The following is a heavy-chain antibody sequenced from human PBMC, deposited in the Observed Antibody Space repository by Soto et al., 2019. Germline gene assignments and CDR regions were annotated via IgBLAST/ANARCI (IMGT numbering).Heavy chain of an antibody. CDR3: ARRTRFPRGDAFDI. CDR1: GGSISSSSYY. Sequence: PSETLSLTCTVSGGSISSSSYYWGWIRQPPGKGLEWIGYVYYTGSTNYNPSLNSRFTISLDTSKNQFSLTLTSVTAADTAVYYCARRTRFPRGDAFDIWGQGTMVTVSS. V-gene: IGHV4-61*05. J-gene: IGHJ3*02. CDR2: VYYTGST. D-gene: IGHD3-10*01.